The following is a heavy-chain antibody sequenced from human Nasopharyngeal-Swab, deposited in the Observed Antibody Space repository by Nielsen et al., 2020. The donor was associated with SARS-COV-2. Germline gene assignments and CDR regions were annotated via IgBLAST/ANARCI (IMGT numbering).Heavy chain of an antibody. D-gene: IGHD1-1*01. Sequence: ASVKVSCKASRYTFTSYDINWVRQAPGHGLEWLGRTQLNNAKTVYAQKFQDRVTITADESTSTAYMELSSLRSDDTAVYFCARSHSWKEILSYFGYWGQGTLVTVSS. V-gene: IGHV1-8*01. J-gene: IGHJ4*02. CDR3: ARSHSWKEILSYFGY. CDR1: RYTFTSYD. CDR2: TQLNNAKT.